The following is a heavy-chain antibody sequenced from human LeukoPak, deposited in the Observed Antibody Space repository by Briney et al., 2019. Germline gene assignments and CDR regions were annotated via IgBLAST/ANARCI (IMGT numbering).Heavy chain of an antibody. CDR2: IKEDGSEK. D-gene: IGHD2-15*01. V-gene: IGHV3-7*01. J-gene: IGHJ4*02. CDR3: ARGRWQVVPGLYYFDY. Sequence: GGSLRLSCAASGFTFSSYWMTWVRQAPGKGLEWVANIKEDGSEKYYVDSVKGRFTISRDNAKNSLYLQMNSLRAEDTAVYYCARGRWQVVPGLYYFDYWGQGTLVTVSS. CDR1: GFTFSSYW.